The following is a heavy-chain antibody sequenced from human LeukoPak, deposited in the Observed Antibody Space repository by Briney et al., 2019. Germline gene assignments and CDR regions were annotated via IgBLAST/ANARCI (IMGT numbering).Heavy chain of an antibody. D-gene: IGHD3-22*01. Sequence: GGSLSLSCAAPGFTFSSYAMSWFRQPPGKGLEWASPIMVGGGSTYYADSVKGRFTISRDNSKNTLYLQMNSLRAEDTAVYYCAKDDSHNYYDSSGCFDYWGQGTLVTVS. CDR1: GFTFSSYA. CDR2: IMVGGGST. CDR3: AKDDSHNYYDSSGCFDY. J-gene: IGHJ4*02. V-gene: IGHV3-23*01.